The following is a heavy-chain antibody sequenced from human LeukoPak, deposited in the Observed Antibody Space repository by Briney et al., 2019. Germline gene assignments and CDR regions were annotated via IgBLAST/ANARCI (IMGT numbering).Heavy chain of an antibody. V-gene: IGHV3-23*01. CDR3: AKERSGVVRSAYDY. Sequence: PGGSLRVSCAASGFTFSSYAMSWVRQAPGKGLEWVSAISGSGGSTYYADSVKGRFTISRDNSKNTLYLQMNSLRAEDTAVYYCAKERSGVVRSAYDYWGQGTLVTVSS. CDR2: ISGSGGST. D-gene: IGHD3-3*01. J-gene: IGHJ4*02. CDR1: GFTFSSYA.